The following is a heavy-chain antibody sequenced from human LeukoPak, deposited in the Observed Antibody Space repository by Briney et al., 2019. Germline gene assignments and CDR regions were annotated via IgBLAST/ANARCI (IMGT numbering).Heavy chain of an antibody. CDR1: GFTFSSYS. CDR3: ARGGRKSYYFDY. D-gene: IGHD3-16*01. J-gene: IGHJ4*02. V-gene: IGHV3-21*01. CDR2: ISSSSSYI. Sequence: PGGSLRLSCAASGFTFSSYSMNWVRQAPGKGLEWVSSISSSSSYIYYADSVKGRFTISRDNAKNSLYLQMNSLRAEDTAVYYCARGGRKSYYFDYWGQGTLVTVSS.